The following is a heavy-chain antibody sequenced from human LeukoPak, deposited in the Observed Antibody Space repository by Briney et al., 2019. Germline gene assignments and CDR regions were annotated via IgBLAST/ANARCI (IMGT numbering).Heavy chain of an antibody. CDR1: GYTFTSYD. V-gene: IGHV1-8*03. D-gene: IGHD3-3*01. J-gene: IGHJ6*04. CDR2: MNPNSGNT. Sequence: ASVKVSCKASGYTFTSYDINWVRQATGQGLEWMGWMNPNSGNTGYAQKFQGRVTITRNTFISTAYMELSSLRSEDTAVYYCARGHYDFWSGSFSLDVWGKGTTVTVSS. CDR3: ARGHYDFWSGSFSLDV.